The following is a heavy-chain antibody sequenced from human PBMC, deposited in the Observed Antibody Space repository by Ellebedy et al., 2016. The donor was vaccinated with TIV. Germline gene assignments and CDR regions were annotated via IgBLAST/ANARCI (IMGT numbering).Heavy chain of an antibody. CDR3: AKDFYSMSSACMDV. J-gene: IGHJ6*02. D-gene: IGHD2-21*01. V-gene: IGHV3-9*01. CDR1: GFTFDDYA. CDR2: ITWNGGSM. Sequence: GGSLRLSCAASGFTFDDYAMHWVRQAPGKGLEWVSGITWNGGSMAYADSVKGRFTISRDNAKNCLYLQMNSLRPEDTAFYYCAKDFYSMSSACMDVWGQGTTVTVSS.